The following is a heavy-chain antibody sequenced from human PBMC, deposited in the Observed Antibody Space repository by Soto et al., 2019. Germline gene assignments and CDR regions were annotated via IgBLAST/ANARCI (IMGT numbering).Heavy chain of an antibody. J-gene: IGHJ4*02. V-gene: IGHV3-21*06. Sequence: GGSIRLCSTVLCLTLTHRRRNLVRQAPGGGLEWVSSICSRXALINYADFVKGRFTIFRDNEKGLVYLQMNSLRAEDTAVYYCARDPALARGIGVGIDDVWGQGTLVTVSS. CDR1: CLTLTHRR. CDR3: ARDPALARGIGVGIDDV. CDR2: ICSRXALI. D-gene: IGHD2-21*01.